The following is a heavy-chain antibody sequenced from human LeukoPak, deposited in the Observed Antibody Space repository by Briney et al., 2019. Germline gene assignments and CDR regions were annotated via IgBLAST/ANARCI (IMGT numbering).Heavy chain of an antibody. CDR2: INSDGSSI. V-gene: IGHV3-74*01. J-gene: IGHJ4*02. CDR3: ARDRGCVPDY. CDR1: GFIFSSYW. Sequence: PGGSLRLSCAASGFIFSSYWMHWVRQAPGKGLVWVSRINSDGSSISYADSVKGRVTITNNNAKNTLYLQMNSLRAEATAVYYCARDRGCVPDYWGQGTLATVSS. D-gene: IGHD1-26*01.